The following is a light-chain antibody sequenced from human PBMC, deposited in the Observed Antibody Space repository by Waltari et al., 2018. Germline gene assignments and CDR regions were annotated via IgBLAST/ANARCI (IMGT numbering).Light chain of an antibody. V-gene: IGKV1-5*03. J-gene: IGKJ4*01. CDR1: QSISSW. CDR3: QQYNSYTRLT. CDR2: KAS. Sequence: DIQMTQSPSTLSASVGDRVTITCRASQSISSWLAWYQQKPWKAPKLLIYKASSLESGFPSRFSGSGSGTEFTLTISSLQPDDFATYYCQQYNSYTRLTFGGGTKVEIK.